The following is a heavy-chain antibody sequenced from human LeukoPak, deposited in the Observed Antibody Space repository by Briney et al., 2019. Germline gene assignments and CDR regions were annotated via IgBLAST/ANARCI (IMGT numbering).Heavy chain of an antibody. CDR1: GYTFTGYY. CDR3: ARDRFGAVAGYYFDY. CDR2: INPNSGGT. J-gene: IGHJ4*02. D-gene: IGHD6-19*01. V-gene: IGHV1-2*02. Sequence: ASVKVSCKASGYTFTGYYMHWVRQAPGQGLEWMGWINPNSGGTNYAQKFQGRVTMTRDTSISTAYMELSRLRSDDTAVYYCARDRFGAVAGYYFDYWGQGTLVTVSS.